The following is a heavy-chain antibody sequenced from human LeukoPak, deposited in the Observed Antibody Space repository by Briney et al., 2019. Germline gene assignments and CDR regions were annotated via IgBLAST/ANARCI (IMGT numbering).Heavy chain of an antibody. Sequence: GGSLRLSCAASGFTFSSYSMNWVRQAPGKGLEWVSSISSSSGYIYNADSVKGRFTISRDNAKTSLYLQMNSLRAEDTAVYYCARDLSNSYGMDVWGQGTTVTVSS. CDR1: GFTFSSYS. CDR2: ISSSSGYI. CDR3: ARDLSNSYGMDV. D-gene: IGHD6-13*01. J-gene: IGHJ6*02. V-gene: IGHV3-21*01.